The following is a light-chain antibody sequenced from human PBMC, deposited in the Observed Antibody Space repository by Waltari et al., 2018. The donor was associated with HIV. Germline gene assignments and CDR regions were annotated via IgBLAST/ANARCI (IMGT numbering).Light chain of an antibody. V-gene: IGLV6-57*03. CDR2: DDD. CDR3: QSFETGTQV. CDR1: SGSIDSNY. J-gene: IGLJ3*02. Sequence: KFMLTQPHSMSESPGKTVTISCTRTSGSIDSNYVQWFQPRPGSAPPTVIFDDDRRPSGVPARFSGSIDKSSNSASLTISGLRPEDEADYYCQSFETGTQVFGGGTKLTVL.